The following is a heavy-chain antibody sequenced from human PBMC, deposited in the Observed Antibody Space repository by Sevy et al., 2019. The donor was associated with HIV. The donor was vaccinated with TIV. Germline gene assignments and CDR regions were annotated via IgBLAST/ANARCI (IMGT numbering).Heavy chain of an antibody. CDR3: TRWSGSQSIFDY. Sequence: GGSLRLSCTASGFMFGDYGMSWVRQAPGKGLEWIAFFKSKIQGGTTENATCVKGRFSISRDDSKNIVYLQMSNLKTEDTAGYYCTRWSGSQSIFDYWGQGTLVTVSS. D-gene: IGHD1-26*01. V-gene: IGHV3-49*04. CDR2: FKSKIQGGTT. CDR1: GFMFGDYG. J-gene: IGHJ4*02.